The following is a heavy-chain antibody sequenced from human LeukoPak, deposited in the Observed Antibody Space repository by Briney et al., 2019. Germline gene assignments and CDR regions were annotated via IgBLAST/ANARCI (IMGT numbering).Heavy chain of an antibody. D-gene: IGHD2-2*01. CDR1: GYTFPSFG. CDR3: ARSLVVVPAAIEVGWFDP. CDR2: ITAYNGNT. V-gene: IGHV1-18*01. J-gene: IGHJ5*02. Sequence: ASVKVSCKTSGYTFPSFGITWIRQVPGQGLEWMGWITAYNGNTNYAQKFQYRVSMTTDSSTTTAYMELRGLRSDDTAVYYCARSLVVVPAAIEVGWFDPWGQGTLVTVSS.